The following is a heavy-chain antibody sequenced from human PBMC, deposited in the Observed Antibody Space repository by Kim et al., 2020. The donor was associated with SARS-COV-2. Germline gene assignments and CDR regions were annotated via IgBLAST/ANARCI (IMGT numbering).Heavy chain of an antibody. J-gene: IGHJ6*01. V-gene: IGHV3-30*18. CDR3: AKDLVKHIVVVIGAYYY. D-gene: IGHD2-21*01. CDR2: ISYDGSNK. Sequence: GGSLRLSCAASGFTFSSYGMHWVRQAPGKGLEWVAVISYDGSNKYYADSVKGRFTISRDNSKNTLYLQMNSLRAEDTAVYYCAKDLVKHIVVVIGAYYY. CDR1: GFTFSSYG.